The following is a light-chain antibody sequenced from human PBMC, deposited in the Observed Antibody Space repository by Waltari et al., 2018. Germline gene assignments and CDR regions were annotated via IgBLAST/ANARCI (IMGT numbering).Light chain of an antibody. CDR3: QQYYNPPLT. J-gene: IGKJ4*01. CDR2: WAS. Sequence: DIVMTQSPDSLDVSLGERATIHCKSSQNVLFTSNDKNYLAWYQQKAGQPPKLLIYWASTRKSGVPDRFSGSGSGTDFTLTISSLQAEDVAVYYCQQYYNPPLTFGGGTKVEIK. CDR1: QNVLFTSNDKNY. V-gene: IGKV4-1*01.